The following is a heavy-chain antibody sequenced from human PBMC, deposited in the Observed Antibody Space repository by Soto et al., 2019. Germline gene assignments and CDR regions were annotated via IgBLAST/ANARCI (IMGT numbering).Heavy chain of an antibody. CDR1: GYTFTSYG. CDR3: ARDGRYSGSYGGYYFDY. CDR2: ISANTGNT. Sequence: QVQLVQSGAEVKKPGASVKVSCKASGYTFTSYGISWVRQAPGQGLEWMGWISANTGNTNFAQNLQGRATMTTDTSTRTAYMELRSLRSDDTAVDYCARDGRYSGSYGGYYFDYWGQGTLVTVSS. J-gene: IGHJ4*02. V-gene: IGHV1-18*01. D-gene: IGHD1-26*01.